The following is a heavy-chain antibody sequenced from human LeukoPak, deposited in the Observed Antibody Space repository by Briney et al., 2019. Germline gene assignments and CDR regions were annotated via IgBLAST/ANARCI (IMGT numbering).Heavy chain of an antibody. D-gene: IGHD6-6*01. Sequence: SVKVSCKASGGTFSSYAISWVRQAPGQGLEWMGGIIPMFGTATYAQKFQGRVTITTDESTSTAYMELSSPISEDTAVYYCARVDPSSSSQALDSWGQGTLVTVSS. CDR1: GGTFSSYA. V-gene: IGHV1-69*05. J-gene: IGHJ4*02. CDR3: ARVDPSSSSQALDS. CDR2: IIPMFGTA.